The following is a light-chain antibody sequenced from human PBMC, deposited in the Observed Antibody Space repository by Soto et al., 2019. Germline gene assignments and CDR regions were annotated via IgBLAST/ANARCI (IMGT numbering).Light chain of an antibody. Sequence: EIVLTQSPGTLSLSPGERATLSCRAIQSVSSSYLAWYQQKPGQAPRLLIYGASSRATGIPDRFSGSGSGTEFTLTISSLQSEDFAVYYCQPYNNWPPITFGQGTRLEIK. J-gene: IGKJ5*01. V-gene: IGKV3-20*01. CDR2: GAS. CDR3: QPYNNWPPIT. CDR1: QSVSSSY.